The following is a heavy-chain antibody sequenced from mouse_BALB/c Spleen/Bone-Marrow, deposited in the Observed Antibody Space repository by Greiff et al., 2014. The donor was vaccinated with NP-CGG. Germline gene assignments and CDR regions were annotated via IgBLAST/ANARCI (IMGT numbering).Heavy chain of an antibody. V-gene: IGHV14-3*02. CDR2: IDPANVNT. J-gene: IGHJ3*01. D-gene: IGHD1-1*01. CDR1: DFNIKDAY. CDR3: AVYYYGRSSFAY. Sequence: VQLQQPGAELVKPGASVKLSCTASDFNIKDAYMHWVKQRPEQGLEWIGRIDPANVNTKYGTKFQGKATITADTSSNTAYLLLSSLTSEDTAVYYCAVYYYGRSSFAYWGQGTLVTVSA.